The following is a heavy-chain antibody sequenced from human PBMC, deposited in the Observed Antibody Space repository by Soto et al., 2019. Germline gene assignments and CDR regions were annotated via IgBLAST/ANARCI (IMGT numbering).Heavy chain of an antibody. CDR2: SFYRGRT. V-gene: IGHV4-39*01. Sequence: QLQLQESGPGLVKPSETLSLTCTVSGGSISSRSHYWGWIRQSPGKHLEWIGSSFYRGRTHYNPSLKTRVTISVDTSKNQDPLKLYSVTAADTAVYYCATADGFGVVTPFFEYWGQGILVTVAS. CDR1: GGSISSRSHY. D-gene: IGHD3-3*01. CDR3: ATADGFGVVTPFFEY. J-gene: IGHJ4*02.